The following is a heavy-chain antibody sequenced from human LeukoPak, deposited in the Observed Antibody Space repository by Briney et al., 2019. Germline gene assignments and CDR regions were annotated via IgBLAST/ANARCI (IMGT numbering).Heavy chain of an antibody. CDR3: ARVTRGVGYYYGMDV. CDR2: IYSSGST. V-gene: IGHV4-59*08. CDR1: GGSITTYY. D-gene: IGHD1-26*01. Sequence: SETLSLTCTVSGGSITTYYWTWIRQPPGKGLEWIGYIYSSGSTYYNPSLKSRVTISVDRSKNQFSLKLSSVTAADTAVYYCARVTRGVGYYYGMDVWGQGTTVTVSS. J-gene: IGHJ6*02.